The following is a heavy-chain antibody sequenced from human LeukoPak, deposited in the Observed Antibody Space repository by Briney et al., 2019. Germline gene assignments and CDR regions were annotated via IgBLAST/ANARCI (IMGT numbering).Heavy chain of an antibody. D-gene: IGHD1-14*01. CDR2: INQDGSEI. V-gene: IGHV3-7*01. Sequence: GGSLRLSCAASGFTFSNYWMSWVRQAPGKGLEWLANINQDGSEIYYGDSVKGRFTISRDNAKNSLFLQMNSLRGEDTAVYYCARSNPNRNALDLWGQGTMVTISS. CDR1: GFTFSNYW. CDR3: ARSNPNRNALDL. J-gene: IGHJ3*01.